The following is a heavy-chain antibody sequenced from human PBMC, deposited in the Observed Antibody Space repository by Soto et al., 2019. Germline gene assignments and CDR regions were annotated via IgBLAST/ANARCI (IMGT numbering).Heavy chain of an antibody. CDR3: DRLGGDTAMEAIDY. CDR2: IYHSGST. Sequence: PSETLSLTCAVSGGSISSGGYSWSWIRQPPGKGLDWIGYIYHSGSTYYNPSLKSRVTISVDRSKNQFSLKLSSVTAADTAVYYCDRLGGDTAMEAIDYWGQGTLVTVSS. J-gene: IGHJ4*02. V-gene: IGHV4-30-2*01. D-gene: IGHD5-18*01. CDR1: GGSISSGGYS.